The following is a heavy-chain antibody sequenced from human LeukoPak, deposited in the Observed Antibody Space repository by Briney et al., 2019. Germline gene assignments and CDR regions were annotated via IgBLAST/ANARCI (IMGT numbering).Heavy chain of an antibody. D-gene: IGHD2-2*01. Sequence: PGGSLRLSCAASGFTFSSYAMSWVRQAPGKGLEWVSAISGSGGSTYYADSVKGRFTISRDNSKNTLYLQMNSLRAEDTAVYYCAKDCSSTSCPHLHLPNWFAPWGQGTLVTVSS. CDR1: GFTFSSYA. V-gene: IGHV3-23*01. J-gene: IGHJ5*02. CDR2: ISGSGGST. CDR3: AKDCSSTSCPHLHLPNWFAP.